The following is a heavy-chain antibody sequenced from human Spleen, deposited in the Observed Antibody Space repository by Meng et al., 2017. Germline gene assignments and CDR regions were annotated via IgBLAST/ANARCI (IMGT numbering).Heavy chain of an antibody. CDR1: GYSFTSYW. D-gene: IGHD6-13*01. V-gene: IGHV5-51*01. CDR2: IYPGDSDT. Sequence: GESLKISCKGSGYSFTSYWIGWVRQMPGKGLEWMGIIYPGDSDTRYSPSFQGQVTISADKSISTAYLQWSSLRSEDTAVYYCARDEDISAAGKLFGDYWGQGTLVTVSS. CDR3: ARDEDISAAGKLFGDY. J-gene: IGHJ4*02.